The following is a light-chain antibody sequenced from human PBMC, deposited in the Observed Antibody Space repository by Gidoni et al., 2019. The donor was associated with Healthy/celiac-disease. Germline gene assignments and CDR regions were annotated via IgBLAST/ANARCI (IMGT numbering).Light chain of an antibody. CDR2: DAS. J-gene: IGKJ4*01. V-gene: IGKV3-11*01. CDR1: QSVSSY. Sequence: EIVLTQSPATLSLSPRERATLSCRASQSVSSYLAWYQQKPGQAPRLLIYDASNRATGIPARFSGSGSGTDFPLTISSLEPEDFAVYYCQQRRNWPLTCGGETKVEIK. CDR3: QQRRNWPLT.